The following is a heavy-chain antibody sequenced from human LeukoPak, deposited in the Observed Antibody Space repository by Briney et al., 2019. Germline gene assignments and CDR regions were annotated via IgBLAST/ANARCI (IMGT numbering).Heavy chain of an antibody. Sequence: VASVKVSCKASGGTFSSYAISWVRQAPGQGLEWMGGIIPIFGTANYAQKFQGRVTFTADESTSTAYMELSSLRSEDTAVYYCARDSAYSSGRDAFDIWGQGTMVTVSS. CDR1: GGTFSSYA. CDR2: IIPIFGTA. CDR3: ARDSAYSSGRDAFDI. V-gene: IGHV1-69*13. J-gene: IGHJ3*02. D-gene: IGHD6-25*01.